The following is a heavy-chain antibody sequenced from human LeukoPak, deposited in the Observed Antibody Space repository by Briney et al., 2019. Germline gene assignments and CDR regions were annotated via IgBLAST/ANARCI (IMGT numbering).Heavy chain of an antibody. CDR3: ARDNYYDSSGYYPYDAFDI. CDR1: GFTFSSYG. Sequence: PGGSVRLSCAASGFTFSSYGMHWVRQAPGKGLEWVAVIWNDGSNKYYADSVKGRFSISRDTSKNTLYLQLNSLRAEDTAVYYCARDNYYDSSGYYPYDAFDIWGQGTMVTVSS. V-gene: IGHV3-33*01. CDR2: IWNDGSNK. D-gene: IGHD3-22*01. J-gene: IGHJ3*02.